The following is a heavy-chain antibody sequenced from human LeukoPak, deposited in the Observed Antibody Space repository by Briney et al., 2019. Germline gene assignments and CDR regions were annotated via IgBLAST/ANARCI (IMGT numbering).Heavy chain of an antibody. Sequence: SETLSLTCAVYGGSFSGYYWSLISQPPGKGLEWIGEIYHGGSTNYNSSLKSRVTISIDTSKNQFSLKLSSVTAADTAVYYCARVPSLYSGWYPFDYWGQGTLVTVSS. V-gene: IGHV4-34*01. J-gene: IGHJ4*02. CDR3: ARVPSLYSGWYPFDY. CDR2: IYHGGST. D-gene: IGHD6-19*01. CDR1: GGSFSGYY.